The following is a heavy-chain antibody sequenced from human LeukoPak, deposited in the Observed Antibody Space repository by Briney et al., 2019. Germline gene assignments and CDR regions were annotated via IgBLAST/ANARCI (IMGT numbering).Heavy chain of an antibody. J-gene: IGHJ4*02. CDR2: ISYDGSNK. CDR1: GFTFSSYG. CDR3: AKGRDSRGFDY. D-gene: IGHD6-13*01. V-gene: IGHV3-30*18. Sequence: GGSLRLSCAASGFTFSSYGMHWVRQAPGKGLEWVAVISYDGSNKYYADSVKGRFTISRDNSKNTLYLQMNSLRAEDTAVYYCAKGRDSRGFDYWGQGTLVTVSS.